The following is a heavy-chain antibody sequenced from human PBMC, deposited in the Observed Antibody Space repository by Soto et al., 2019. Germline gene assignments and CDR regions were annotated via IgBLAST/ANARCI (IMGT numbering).Heavy chain of an antibody. CDR2: IYYSGST. CDR3: ARDHRRLRAGWFDP. CDR1: GGSISSYY. D-gene: IGHD4-17*01. J-gene: IGHJ5*02. Sequence: QVQLQESGPGLVKPSETLSLTCTVSGGSISSYYWSWIRQPPGKGLEWIGYIYYSGSTNYNPSLKSRVTISVDTSKTQFSLKLSSVTAADTAVYYCARDHRRLRAGWFDPWGQGTLVTVSS. V-gene: IGHV4-59*01.